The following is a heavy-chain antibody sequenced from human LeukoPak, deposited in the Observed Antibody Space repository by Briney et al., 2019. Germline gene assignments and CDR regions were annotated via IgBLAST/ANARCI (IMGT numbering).Heavy chain of an antibody. CDR2: MNPNSGNT. J-gene: IGHJ4*02. V-gene: IGHV1-8*03. CDR3: ARGLRYCSSTSCSYYFDY. D-gene: IGHD2-2*01. CDR1: GYTFTSYD. Sequence: VASVKVSCKASGYTFTSYDINWVRQATGQGLEWMGRMNPNSGNTGYAQKFQGRVTITRNTSISTAYMELSSLRSEDTAVYYCARGLRYCSSTSCSYYFDYWGQGTLVTVYS.